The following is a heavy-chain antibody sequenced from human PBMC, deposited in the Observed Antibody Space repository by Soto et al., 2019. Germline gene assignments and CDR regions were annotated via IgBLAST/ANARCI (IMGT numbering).Heavy chain of an antibody. CDR3: ARVYCSGGGCYGIDY. D-gene: IGHD2-15*01. Sequence: QVQLVQSGAEVKKPGASVKVSCKASGYTFTSYYMHWVRQAPGQGLEWMGIISPSGGSTTYAQKFHGRVRMTRDTSTSTGYMELSSLRSEDTAVYYCARVYCSGGGCYGIDYWGQGTLVTVCS. CDR2: ISPSGGST. J-gene: IGHJ4*02. V-gene: IGHV1-46*01. CDR1: GYTFTSYY.